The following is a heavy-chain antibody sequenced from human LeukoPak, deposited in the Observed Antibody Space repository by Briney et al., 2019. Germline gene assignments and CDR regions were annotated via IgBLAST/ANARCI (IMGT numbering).Heavy chain of an antibody. D-gene: IGHD3-22*01. CDR1: GFSLYTYS. Sequence: GGSLRLSCAVSGFSLYTYSMNWVRQAPGKGLEWVSSITSTSTYIYYADSVKGRFTISRDNVKNSLYLQMNSLRVEDTAVYYCARVGSAAPVTSSGHTIDYLGQGTLVIVSS. V-gene: IGHV3-21*01. J-gene: IGHJ4*02. CDR2: ITSTSTYI. CDR3: ARVGSAAPVTSSGHTIDY.